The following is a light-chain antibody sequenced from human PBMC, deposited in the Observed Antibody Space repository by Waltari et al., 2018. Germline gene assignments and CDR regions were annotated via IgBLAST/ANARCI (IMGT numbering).Light chain of an antibody. CDR2: SDD. CDR1: SSNIGNNA. J-gene: IGLJ3*02. V-gene: IGLV1-36*01. CDR3: SAWDDNLNGPV. Sequence: QSVLTQAPSVSGAPRQRVTISCSGSSSNIGNNAVNWYQQLPGKAPKLLIYSDDVLPSGVSPRFPASKCGTSASLAISGLQSEDESDYYCSAWDDNLNGPVFGGGTKLTVL.